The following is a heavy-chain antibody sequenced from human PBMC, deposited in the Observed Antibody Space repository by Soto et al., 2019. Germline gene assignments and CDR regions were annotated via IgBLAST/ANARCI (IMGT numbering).Heavy chain of an antibody. CDR2: IYYSGST. D-gene: IGHD4-17*01. Sequence: SETLSLTCTVSGGSISSYYWSWIRQPPGKGLEWIGYIYYSGSTNYNPSLKSRVTISVDTSKNQFSLKLSSVTAADTAVYYCARASSYGDYVHTYDYWGQGTLVTVSS. J-gene: IGHJ4*02. V-gene: IGHV4-59*01. CDR3: ARASSYGDYVHTYDY. CDR1: GGSISSYY.